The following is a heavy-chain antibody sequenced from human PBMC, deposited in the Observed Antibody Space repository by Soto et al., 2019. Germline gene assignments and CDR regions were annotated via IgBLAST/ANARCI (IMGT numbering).Heavy chain of an antibody. CDR2: IIPVFQTA. CDR1: GGLFSSYP. CDR3: ARGGGPYVWFNEF. J-gene: IGHJ4*02. V-gene: IGHV1-69*01. D-gene: IGHD3-16*01. Sequence: QEQLVQSGAEVKKPGSSVKVSCKASGGLFSSYPISWVRQVPGQGLEWMGGIIPVFQTAYYTQRFQGRVTITADESTNTAYMELTSLRSGDTAVYYCARGGGPYVWFNEFWGQGTLVTVSS.